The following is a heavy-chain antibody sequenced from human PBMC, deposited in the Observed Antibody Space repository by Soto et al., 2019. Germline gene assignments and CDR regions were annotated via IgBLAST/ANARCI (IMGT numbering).Heavy chain of an antibody. D-gene: IGHD2-15*01. CDR3: ASPGYCSDGTCYPDY. CDR2: IHHSGST. CDR1: GGSLGGSY. Sequence: SETLSLTCAVYGGSLGGSYGSWIRQPPGTGLEWIGEIHHSGSTYYNPSLKSRVTLSVDTSKNQFSLKLNSVTAADTAVYYCASPGYCSDGTCYPDYWGQGTLVTVSS. J-gene: IGHJ4*02. V-gene: IGHV4-34*01.